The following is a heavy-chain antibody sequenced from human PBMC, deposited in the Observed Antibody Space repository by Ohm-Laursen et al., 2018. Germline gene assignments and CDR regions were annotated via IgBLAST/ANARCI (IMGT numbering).Heavy chain of an antibody. Sequence: SLRLSCAASGFTINSNYMSWVRQAPGKGLEWVSVIFAGGGTYYADSVKGRFTISRDNSKNTLYLQMNSLRAEDTAVYYCARDSRSAAGIFDYWGQGTLVTVSS. D-gene: IGHD6-13*01. J-gene: IGHJ4*02. CDR1: GFTINSNY. CDR2: IFAGGGT. V-gene: IGHV3-66*01. CDR3: ARDSRSAAGIFDY.